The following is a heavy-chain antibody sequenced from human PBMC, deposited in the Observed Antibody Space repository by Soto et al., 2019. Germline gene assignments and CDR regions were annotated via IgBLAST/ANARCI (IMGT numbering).Heavy chain of an antibody. CDR3: AKEVYYDVCSGCNTHPYYVDD. J-gene: IGHJ4*02. D-gene: IGHD3-3*01. V-gene: IGHV3-30-3*01. CDR1: GFTFSSHT. CDR2: ISDDGSNK. Sequence: QVQLVESGGGVVQPGRSLRLSCAASGFTFSSHTMHWVRQAPGKGLEWVAAISDDGSNKYYADSVKGRFTISRDNSKNTLYLQMNSWSRKDTALHHWAKEVYYDVCSGCNTHPYYVDDWGQGTLVTVSS.